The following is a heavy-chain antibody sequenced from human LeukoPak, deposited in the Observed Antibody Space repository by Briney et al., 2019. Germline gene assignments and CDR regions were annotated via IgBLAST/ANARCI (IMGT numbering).Heavy chain of an antibody. V-gene: IGHV4-34*01. Sequence: SETLSLTCAVYGGSFSDYYWSWIRQPPGKGLEWVGEINHSGSTNYIPSLKSRVTISVDTSKNQFSLKLTSVTAADTAVYYCASPNYDSGWFDPWGQGTLVTVSS. J-gene: IGHJ5*02. CDR2: INHSGST. CDR3: ASPNYDSGWFDP. CDR1: GGSFSDYY. D-gene: IGHD3-3*01.